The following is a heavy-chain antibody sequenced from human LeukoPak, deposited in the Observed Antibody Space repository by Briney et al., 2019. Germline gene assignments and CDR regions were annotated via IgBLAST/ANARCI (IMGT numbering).Heavy chain of an antibody. J-gene: IGHJ4*02. V-gene: IGHV4-34*01. CDR3: ARGSNSSDFDY. CDR2: INHSGST. D-gene: IGHD2/OR15-2a*01. Sequence: SETLSLTRAVYGGSFSGYYWSWIRQPPGKGLEWIGEINHSGSTNYNPSLKSRVTISVDTSKNQFSLKLSSVTAADTAVYYCARGSNSSDFDYWGQGTLVTVSS. CDR1: GGSFSGYY.